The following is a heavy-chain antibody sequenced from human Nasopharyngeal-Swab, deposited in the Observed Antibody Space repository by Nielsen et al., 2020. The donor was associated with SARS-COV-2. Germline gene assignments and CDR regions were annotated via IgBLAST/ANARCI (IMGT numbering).Heavy chain of an antibody. D-gene: IGHD6-13*01. CDR1: GFTFSSYG. V-gene: IGHV3-33*01. Sequence: GESLKISCAASGFTFSSYGMHWVRQAPGKGLEWVAVIWYDGSNKYYADSVRGRFTSSRDNSKNTVSLQMNSLRAEDTAVYYCASRGASADPSTRDLPFSRRTFDLWGRGTLVTVSS. CDR3: ASRGASADPSTRDLPFSRRTFDL. J-gene: IGHJ2*01. CDR2: IWYDGSNK.